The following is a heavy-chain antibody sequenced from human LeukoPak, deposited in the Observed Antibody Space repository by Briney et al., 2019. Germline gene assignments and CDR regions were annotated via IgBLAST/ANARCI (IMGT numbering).Heavy chain of an antibody. Sequence: SETLSLTCTVSGGSISNYYWSWFRQPPGKGLEWIGYIYYSGSTKYNPSLKSRVTISVDTSKNQFSLKLSSVTAADTAVYYCARGEDIFDYWGQGTLVTVSS. CDR3: ARGEDIFDY. CDR1: GGSISNYY. CDR2: IYYSGST. D-gene: IGHD2-15*01. J-gene: IGHJ4*02. V-gene: IGHV4-59*01.